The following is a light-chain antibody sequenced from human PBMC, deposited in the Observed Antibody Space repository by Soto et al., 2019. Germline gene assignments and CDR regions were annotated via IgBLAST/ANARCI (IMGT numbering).Light chain of an antibody. CDR3: SAWDDSLNGSV. CDR1: RSNIGSHP. J-gene: IGLJ3*02. CDR2: NKN. V-gene: IGLV1-44*01. Sequence: QSVLTQPPSASGTPGQRVTVSCSGSRSNIGSHPVHWYQQLPGTAPKLLIFNKNLRPSGVPDRFSGSQSGTSASLAISGLQSEDEAHYYCSAWDDSLNGSVFGGGTKVTVL.